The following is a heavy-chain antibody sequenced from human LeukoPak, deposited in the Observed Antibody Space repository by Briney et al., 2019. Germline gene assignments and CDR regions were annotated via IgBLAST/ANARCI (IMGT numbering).Heavy chain of an antibody. CDR1: GFSFSSYA. D-gene: IGHD6-13*01. V-gene: IGHV3-30*01. Sequence: PGGSLRLSCAASGFSFSSYAMHWVRQPPGKGPEWVAIISNDGGSEYYADSVKGRFTISRDSSKNTLYLQMNSLRPDDTAVYYCARVAVIAAPAWGQGALVTVSS. J-gene: IGHJ5*02. CDR2: ISNDGGSE. CDR3: ARVAVIAAPA.